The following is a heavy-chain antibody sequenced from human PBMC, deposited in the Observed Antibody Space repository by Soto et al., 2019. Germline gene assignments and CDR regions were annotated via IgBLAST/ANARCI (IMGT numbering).Heavy chain of an antibody. CDR2: ISYDGSNK. CDR1: GFTFSSYG. Sequence: GGSLRLSCAAPGFTFSSYGMHWVRQAPGKGLEWVAVISYDGSNKYYADSVKGRFTISRDNSKNTLYLQMNSLRAEDTAVYYCAKDSPGDHEIRVDYWGQGTLVTVSS. D-gene: IGHD4-17*01. J-gene: IGHJ4*02. V-gene: IGHV3-30*18. CDR3: AKDSPGDHEIRVDY.